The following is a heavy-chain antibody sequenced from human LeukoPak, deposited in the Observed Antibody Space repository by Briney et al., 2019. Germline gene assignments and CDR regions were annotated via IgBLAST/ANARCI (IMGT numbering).Heavy chain of an antibody. D-gene: IGHD6-13*01. CDR1: GFTFSSYW. CDR3: ASHWAQQVVSDY. J-gene: IGHJ4*02. V-gene: IGHV3-30*03. CDR2: ISYDGRNK. Sequence: GGSLRLSCAASGFTFSSYWMHWVRQAPGKGLEWVAIISYDGRNKYYADSVKGRFTVSRDNSKNTLYLQMNSLRAEDTAVYYCASHWAQQVVSDYWGQGTLVTVSS.